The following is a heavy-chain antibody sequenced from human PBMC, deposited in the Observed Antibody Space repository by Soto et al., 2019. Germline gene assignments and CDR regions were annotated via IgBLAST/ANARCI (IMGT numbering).Heavy chain of an antibody. CDR1: SGSISSYY. D-gene: IGHD2-15*01. CDR2: IYYSGST. Sequence: SETLSLTCTVSSGSISSYYWSWIRQPPGKGLEWIGYIYYSGSTNYNPSLKSRVTISVDTSKNQFSLKLSSVTAADTAVYYCARDQYYCSGGSCYPNWFDPWGQGTLVTVSS. J-gene: IGHJ5*02. V-gene: IGHV4-59*01. CDR3: ARDQYYCSGGSCYPNWFDP.